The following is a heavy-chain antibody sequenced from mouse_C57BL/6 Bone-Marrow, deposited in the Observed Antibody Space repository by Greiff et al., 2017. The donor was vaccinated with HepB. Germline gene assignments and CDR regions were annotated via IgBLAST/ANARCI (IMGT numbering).Heavy chain of an antibody. Sequence: EVKVEESGGGLVQPGGSMKLSCVASGFTFSNYWMNWVRQSPEKGLEWVAQIRLKSDNYATHYAESVKGTFTISRDDSKSSVYLQMNNLRAEDTGIYYCTGDITTVVGYFDYWGQGTTLTVSS. CDR1: GFTFSNYW. CDR2: IRLKSDNYAT. J-gene: IGHJ2*01. V-gene: IGHV6-3*01. CDR3: TGDITTVVGYFDY. D-gene: IGHD1-1*01.